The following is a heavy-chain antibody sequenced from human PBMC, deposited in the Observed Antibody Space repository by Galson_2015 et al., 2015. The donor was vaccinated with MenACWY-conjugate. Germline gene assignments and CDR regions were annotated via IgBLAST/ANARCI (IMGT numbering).Heavy chain of an antibody. J-gene: IGHJ3*02. CDR3: ARGRGRPLAHAFEI. D-gene: IGHD6-6*01. Sequence: SLRLSCAASGFTFSSYTMHWVRQAPGKGLEWEAVMSYDGSNKYYADSVKGRFTISRDNSKNTLYLQMDSLRAEDTAVYYCARGRGRPLAHAFEIWGQGTMVTVSS. V-gene: IGHV3-30*01. CDR1: GFTFSSYT. CDR2: MSYDGSNK.